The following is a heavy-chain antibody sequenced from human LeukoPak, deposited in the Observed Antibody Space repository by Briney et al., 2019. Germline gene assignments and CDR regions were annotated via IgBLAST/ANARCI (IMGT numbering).Heavy chain of an antibody. V-gene: IGHV4-39*01. J-gene: IGHJ4*02. CDR3: TRHHDYGDKIDY. D-gene: IGHD4-23*01. CDR2: IHYSGST. CDR1: GGSVTSASHY. Sequence: PSETLSLSCTVSGGSVTSASHYWGWIRQPPGEGLEWIGSIHYSGSTYYSPSLKSRLTISGDTSKSQLSLKLTFVTAADTAVYYCTRHHDYGDKIDYWGQGTLVTVSS.